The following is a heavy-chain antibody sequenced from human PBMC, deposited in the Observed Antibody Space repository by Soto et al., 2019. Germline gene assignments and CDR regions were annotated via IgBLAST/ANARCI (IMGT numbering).Heavy chain of an antibody. V-gene: IGHV3-53*01. CDR2: IYSGGYT. CDR1: GFTVSNNY. D-gene: IGHD3-10*01. Sequence: EVQLVESGGGLIQPGGSLRLSCAVSGFTVSNNYMSWVRQAPGKGLEGVSVIYSGGYTAYGDSVKGRFTISRDNSKNTLSPRLYLASADCTPVYYCAAQPGGGGYGGQGTLVTVSS. J-gene: IGHJ4*02. CDR3: AAQPGGGGY.